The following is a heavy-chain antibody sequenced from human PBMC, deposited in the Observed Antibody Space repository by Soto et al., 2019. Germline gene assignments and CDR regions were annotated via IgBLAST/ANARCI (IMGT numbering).Heavy chain of an antibody. CDR3: AGLTGGTYNWFDP. D-gene: IGHD7-27*01. V-gene: IGHV4-4*02. J-gene: IGHJ5*02. CDR1: GDSISSSKW. Sequence: QVQLQESGPGLVKPSGTLSLTCAVSGDSISSSKWWSWVRQPPGKGLEWIGEIYHSGSTNYNPSLKSRVSISVDKSTNQFSLRLSSVTVADTAVYYCAGLTGGTYNWFDPWGQGTLVTVSS. CDR2: IYHSGST.